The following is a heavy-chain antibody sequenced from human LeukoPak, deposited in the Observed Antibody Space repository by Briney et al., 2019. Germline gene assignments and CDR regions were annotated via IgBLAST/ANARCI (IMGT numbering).Heavy chain of an antibody. CDR2: ISSGSSYI. J-gene: IGHJ4*02. CDR1: GFTFSSSG. V-gene: IGHV3-21*01. Sequence: GGSLRLSCAASGFTFSSSGMNWVRQAPGKGLEWVSSISSGSSYIYYADSVKGRFTISRDNAKTTLFLQMNGLRAEDTAVYYCARGRLSSSGWLTAYWGQGTLVSVSS. CDR3: ARGRLSSSGWLTAY. D-gene: IGHD6-25*01.